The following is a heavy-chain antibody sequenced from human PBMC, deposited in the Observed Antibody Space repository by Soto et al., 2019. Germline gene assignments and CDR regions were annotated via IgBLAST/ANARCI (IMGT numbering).Heavy chain of an antibody. V-gene: IGHV3-30*18. J-gene: IGHJ5*02. CDR3: AKDNCISTSCYRLYNWFDP. D-gene: IGHD2-2*01. CDR2: ISYGGSNK. Sequence: QVPLVESGGGVVQPGRSLRLSCAASGFTFSSYGMHWVRQAPGKGLEWVAVISYGGSNKYYADSVKGRFTISRDNSKNTLYLQMNNLRAEDTAAYYCAKDNCISTSCYRLYNWFDPWGQGTLVTVSS. CDR1: GFTFSSYG.